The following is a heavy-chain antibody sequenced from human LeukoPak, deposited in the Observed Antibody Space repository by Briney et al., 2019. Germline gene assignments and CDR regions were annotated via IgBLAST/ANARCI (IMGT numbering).Heavy chain of an antibody. J-gene: IGHJ4*02. D-gene: IGHD4-17*01. CDR2: IYYSGNT. V-gene: IGHV4-39*01. CDR1: GGSISSSSYY. CDR3: ASATTVTTFGFDY. Sequence: SETLSLTCTVSGGSISSSSYYWGWIRQPPGKGLERIGSIYYSGNTYYNPSLKSRVTISVDTSKNQYFLKLNSVTAADTAVYYCASATTVTTFGFDYWGQGTLVTVSS.